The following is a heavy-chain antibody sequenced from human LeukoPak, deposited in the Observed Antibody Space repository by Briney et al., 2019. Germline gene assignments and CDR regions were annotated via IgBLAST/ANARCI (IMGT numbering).Heavy chain of an antibody. CDR2: INHSGST. V-gene: IGHV4-34*01. J-gene: IGHJ6*02. Sequence: PSETLSLTCAVYGGSFSDYYWSWIRQPPGKGLEWIGEINHSGSTNYNPSLKSRVTISVDTSKNQFSLKLSSVTAADTAVYYCARLRFLEWLPKYYYYGMDVWGQGTTVTVSS. D-gene: IGHD3-3*01. CDR3: ARLRFLEWLPKYYYYGMDV. CDR1: GGSFSDYY.